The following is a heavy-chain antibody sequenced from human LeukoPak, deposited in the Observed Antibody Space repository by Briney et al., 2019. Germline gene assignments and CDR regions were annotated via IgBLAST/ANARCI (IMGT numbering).Heavy chain of an antibody. CDR1: GYTFTGYY. CDR2: INPNSGGT. CDR3: ARERIQLWSPRDAFDI. Sequence: ASVKVSCKASGYTFTGYYMHWVRQAPGQGLEWMGWINPNSGGTNYAQKLQGRVTMTRDTSISTAYMELSRLRSDDTAVYYCARERIQLWSPRDAFDIWGQGTMVTVSS. J-gene: IGHJ3*02. V-gene: IGHV1-2*02. D-gene: IGHD5-18*01.